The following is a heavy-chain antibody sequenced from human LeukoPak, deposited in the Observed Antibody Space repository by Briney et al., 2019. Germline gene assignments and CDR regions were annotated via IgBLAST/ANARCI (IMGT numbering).Heavy chain of an antibody. J-gene: IGHJ5*02. CDR2: INHSGST. D-gene: IGHD6-6*01. V-gene: IGHV4-34*01. CDR3: AREGKRGIAARPWWFDP. CDR1: GGSFSGYY. Sequence: SETLSLTCAVYGGSFSGYYWSWIRQPPGKGLEWIGEINHSGSTNYNPSLKSRVTISVDTSKNQFSLKLSSVTTADTAVYYCAREGKRGIAARPWWFDPWGQGTLVTVSS.